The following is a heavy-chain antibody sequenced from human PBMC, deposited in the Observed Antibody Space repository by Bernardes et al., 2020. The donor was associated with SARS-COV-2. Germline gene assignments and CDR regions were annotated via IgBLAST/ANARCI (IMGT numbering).Heavy chain of an antibody. V-gene: IGHV3-7*01. J-gene: IGHJ2*01. D-gene: IGHD6-13*01. CDR3: ARVEGIAAAVWYFDL. Sequence: GGSLRLSCAASEFTYSNYWMSWVRQTPGKGLEWVANIKQDGSEKYYVDSVKGRFTISRDNAKNSLYLQMNSLRADDTAVYYCARVEGIAAAVWYFDLWGRGTLVTVSS. CDR1: EFTYSNYW. CDR2: IKQDGSEK.